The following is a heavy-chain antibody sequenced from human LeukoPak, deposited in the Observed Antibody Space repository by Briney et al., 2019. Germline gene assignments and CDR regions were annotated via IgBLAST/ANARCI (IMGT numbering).Heavy chain of an antibody. CDR3: ARDRHWNQGNFDY. CDR1: GYTFTGYY. V-gene: IGHV1-2*02. D-gene: IGHD1-1*01. Sequence: ASVKVSCKAFGYTFTGYYMHWVRQAPGQGLEWMGWINPNSGGTNYAQKFQGRVTMTRDTSISTAYMELSRLRSDDTAVYYCARDRHWNQGNFDYWGQGTLVTVSS. CDR2: INPNSGGT. J-gene: IGHJ4*02.